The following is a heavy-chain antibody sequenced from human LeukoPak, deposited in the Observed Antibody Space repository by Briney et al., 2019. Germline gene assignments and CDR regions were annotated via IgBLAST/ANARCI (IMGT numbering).Heavy chain of an antibody. J-gene: IGHJ4*02. CDR1: GASISSSTYH. D-gene: IGHD2-8*01. CDR2: IYYRGRT. V-gene: IGHV4-39*07. CDR3: ARANSLRRVDY. Sequence: SETLSLTCNVSGASISSSTYHWGWIRQPPGKGLEWIASIYYRGRTYYNPSLKSRVTISVDKSKNQFSLKLSSVTAADTAVYYCARANSLRRVDYWGQGTLVTVSS.